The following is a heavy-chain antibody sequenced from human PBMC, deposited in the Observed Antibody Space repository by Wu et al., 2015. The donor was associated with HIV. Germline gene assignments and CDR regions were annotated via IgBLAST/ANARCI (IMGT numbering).Heavy chain of an antibody. CDR1: GYTFINYG. J-gene: IGHJ4*02. V-gene: IGHV1-18*01. CDR3: AREGVIGGCDF. Sequence: QVQLMQSGGEVKRPGASVKVSCKASGYTFINYGIIWVRQVPGQGPEWMGWVSPYNGNTRYGQKFQGRVTMTTETSSTTAYMELRSLRSDDTAVYYCAREGVIGGCDFWGQGTLITVSS. CDR2: VSPYNGNT. D-gene: IGHD3-16*01.